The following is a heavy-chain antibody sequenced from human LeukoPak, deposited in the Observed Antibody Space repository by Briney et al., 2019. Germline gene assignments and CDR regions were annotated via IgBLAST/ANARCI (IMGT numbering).Heavy chain of an antibody. J-gene: IGHJ4*02. CDR3: ARKGYYDSSGLRYFDY. D-gene: IGHD3-22*01. V-gene: IGHV1-69*02. CDR2: IIPILGIA. CDR1: GGTFSSYT. Sequence: GASVKVSCKASGGTFSSYTISWVRQAPGQGLEWMGRIIPILGIANYAQKFQGRVTITADKSTSTAYMELSSLRSEDTAVYYCARKGYYDSSGLRYFDYWGQGTLVTVSS.